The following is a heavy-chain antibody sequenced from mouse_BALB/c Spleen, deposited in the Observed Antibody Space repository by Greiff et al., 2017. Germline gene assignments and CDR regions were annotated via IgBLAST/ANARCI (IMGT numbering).Heavy chain of an antibody. Sequence: QVQLQQSGAELVRPGTSVKVSCKASGYAFTNYLIEWVKQRPGQGLEWIGVINPGSGGTNYNEKFKGKATLTADKSSSTAYMQRSSLTSDDSAVYFSEREGINSDALDYGGQGTTVTVSS. V-gene: IGHV1-54*01. D-gene: IGHD3-1*01. CDR2: INPGSGGT. J-gene: IGHJ4*01. CDR1: GYAFTNYL. CDR3: EREGINSDALDY.